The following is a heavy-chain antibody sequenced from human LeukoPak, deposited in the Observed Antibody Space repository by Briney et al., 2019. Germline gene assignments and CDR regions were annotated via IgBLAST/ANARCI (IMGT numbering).Heavy chain of an antibody. D-gene: IGHD6-13*01. V-gene: IGHV4-59*12. CDR2: IYHSGST. CDR3: ARETLTAAGTRYFDL. Sequence: PSETLSLTCTVSGDSITNYYWSWIRQPPGKGLEWIGYIYHSGSTYYNPSLKSRVTISVDRSKNQFSLKLSSVTAADTAVYYCARETLTAAGTRYFDLWGRGTLVTVSS. CDR1: GDSITNYY. J-gene: IGHJ2*01.